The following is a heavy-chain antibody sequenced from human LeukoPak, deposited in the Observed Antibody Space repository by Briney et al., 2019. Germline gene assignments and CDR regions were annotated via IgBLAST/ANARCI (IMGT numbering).Heavy chain of an antibody. Sequence: PSETLSLTCTVSGGSISSYYWSWIRQPPGKELEWIGYIYYSGSTNYNPSLKSRVTISVDTSKNQFSLKLSSVTAADTAVYYCARGAKGSGWYFDFDYWGQGTLVTVSS. J-gene: IGHJ4*02. CDR2: IYYSGST. V-gene: IGHV4-59*01. D-gene: IGHD6-19*01. CDR3: ARGAKGSGWYFDFDY. CDR1: GGSISSYY.